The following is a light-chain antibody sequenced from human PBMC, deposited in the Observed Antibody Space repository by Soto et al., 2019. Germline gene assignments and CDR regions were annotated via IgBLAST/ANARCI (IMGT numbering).Light chain of an antibody. CDR2: LNSDGSH. CDR3: LTWATGIGV. V-gene: IGLV4-69*01. Sequence: QLVLTQSPSASASLGASVKLTCTLSSGHINYAIGWHQQQPGKGPRYLMKLNSDGSHTKGDGVPDRFSGSSSGAERYLTISSLQSEDEADYYCLTWATGIGVCGGGTKVTVL. J-gene: IGLJ3*02. CDR1: SGHINYA.